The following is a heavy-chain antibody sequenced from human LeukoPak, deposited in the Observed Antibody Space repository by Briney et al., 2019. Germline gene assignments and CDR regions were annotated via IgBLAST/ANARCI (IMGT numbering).Heavy chain of an antibody. CDR2: MNPNSGNT. J-gene: IGHJ6*03. V-gene: IGHV1-8*01. CDR3: ARGRLWLRYFDWLSYMDV. Sequence: GASVKVSCKASGYTFTSYDINWVRQATGQGLEWMGWMNPNSGNTGYAQKFQGRVTMTRNTSISTAYMELSSLRSEDTAVYYCARGRLWLRYFDWLSYMDVWGKGTTVTISS. CDR1: GYTFTSYD. D-gene: IGHD3-9*01.